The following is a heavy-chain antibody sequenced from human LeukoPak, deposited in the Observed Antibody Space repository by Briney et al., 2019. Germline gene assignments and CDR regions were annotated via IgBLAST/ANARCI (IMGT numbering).Heavy chain of an antibody. CDR1: GFTFSDFA. Sequence: GGSLRLSCAASGFTFSDFAMSWVRQAPGKGLEWVANIKQDGSEKYYVDSVKGRFTISRDNAKNSLFLQMNSLRAEDTAVYYCARADSGWYNYWGQGTLVTVSS. CDR3: ARADSGWYNY. CDR2: IKQDGSEK. V-gene: IGHV3-7*03. J-gene: IGHJ4*02. D-gene: IGHD6-19*01.